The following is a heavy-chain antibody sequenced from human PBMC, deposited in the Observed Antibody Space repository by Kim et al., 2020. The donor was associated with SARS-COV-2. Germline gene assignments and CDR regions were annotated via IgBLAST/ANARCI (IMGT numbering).Heavy chain of an antibody. CDR2: INTNTGNP. J-gene: IGHJ5*02. CDR1: GYTFTSYA. V-gene: IGHV7-4-1*02. Sequence: ASVKVSCKASGYTFTSYAMNWVRQAPGQGLEWMGWINTNTGNPTYAQGFTGRFVFSLDTSVSTAYLQISSLKAEDTAVYYCARGPGYYYYDSSGLGRFDPWGQGTLVTVSS. CDR3: ARGPGYYYYDSSGLGRFDP. D-gene: IGHD3-22*01.